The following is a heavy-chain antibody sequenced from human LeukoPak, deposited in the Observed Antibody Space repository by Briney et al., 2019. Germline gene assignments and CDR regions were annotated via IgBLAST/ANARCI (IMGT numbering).Heavy chain of an antibody. Sequence: SETLSLTCTVSGGSISSDYWSWIRQPPGKGLEWIGYIYYSGSTNYNPSLKSRVTISVDTSKNQFSLKLSSVTAADTAVYYCARNGDYYYGMDVWGQGTTVTVSS. CDR1: GGSISSDY. J-gene: IGHJ6*02. CDR2: IYYSGST. V-gene: IGHV4-59*01. CDR3: ARNGDYYYGMDV. D-gene: IGHD1-1*01.